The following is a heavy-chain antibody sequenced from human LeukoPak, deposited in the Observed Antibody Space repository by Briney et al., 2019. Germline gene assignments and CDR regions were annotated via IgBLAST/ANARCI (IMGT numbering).Heavy chain of an antibody. CDR2: ISAYNGNT. D-gene: IGHD3-22*01. Sequence: ASVKVSCTASGYTFTSYGISWVRQAPGQGLEWMGWISAYNGNTNYAQKLQGRVTMTTDTSTSTAYMEVRSLRSDDTAVYYCARGWYYYDSSGYRIDYWGQGTLVTVSS. CDR1: GYTFTSYG. V-gene: IGHV1-18*01. J-gene: IGHJ4*02. CDR3: ARGWYYYDSSGYRIDY.